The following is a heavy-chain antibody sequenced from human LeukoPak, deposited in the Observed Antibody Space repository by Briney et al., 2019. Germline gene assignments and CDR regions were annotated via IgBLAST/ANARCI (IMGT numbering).Heavy chain of an antibody. J-gene: IGHJ5*02. V-gene: IGHV4-34*01. Sequence: SETLSLTCAVYGGSFSGYYWSWIRQPPGKGLEWIGDINHSGSTNYTASLKSRVTISVDTSKNQFSLKLSSVTAADTAVYYCARGVNWIDPWGQGTLVTVSS. CDR2: INHSGST. CDR1: GGSFSGYY. CDR3: ARGVNWIDP.